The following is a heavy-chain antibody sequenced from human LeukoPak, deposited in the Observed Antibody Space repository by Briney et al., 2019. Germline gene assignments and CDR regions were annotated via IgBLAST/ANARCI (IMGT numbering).Heavy chain of an antibody. CDR1: GYTFTSYA. CDR3: AKAYSSRYYYMDV. D-gene: IGHD6-13*01. CDR2: INTNTGNP. V-gene: IGHV7-4-1*02. Sequence: ASVRVSCKASGYTFTSYAMNWVRQAPGQGLEWMGWINTNTGNPTYAQGFTGRFVFSLDTPVSTAYLQISSLKAEDTAVYYCAKAYSSRYYYMDVWGKGTTVTVSS. J-gene: IGHJ6*03.